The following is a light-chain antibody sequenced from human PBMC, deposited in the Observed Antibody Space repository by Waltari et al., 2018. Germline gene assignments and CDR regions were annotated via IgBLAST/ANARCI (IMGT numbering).Light chain of an antibody. CDR1: KLGPKF. CDR2: QDK. Sequence: SYELTQPPSVSVSAGPTASITCSGDKLGPKFVCWFQQRPGQSPVLVIYQDKKRPSGIPERFSGSNSGNTATLTISGTQPLDEADYYCQAWDSSSDSYVFGSGTKVTV. CDR3: QAWDSSSDSYV. J-gene: IGLJ1*01. V-gene: IGLV3-1*01.